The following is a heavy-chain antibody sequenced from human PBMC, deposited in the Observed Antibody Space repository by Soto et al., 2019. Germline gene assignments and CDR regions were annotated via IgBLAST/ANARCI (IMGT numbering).Heavy chain of an antibody. V-gene: IGHV3-21*01. CDR3: TRDKGGRSDSWFDT. Sequence: EVQVVESGGGLVQPGGSLRLSCSFTCCMYSMSWVRQAPGNGLEWVACISSSGSYRKYADSVKGRFTISRDNAKNSVSLKMNSLRVDETAVYFCTRDKGGRSDSWFDTWGQGTLVTVSS. CDR2: ISSSGSYR. CDR1: FTCCMYS. J-gene: IGHJ5*02. D-gene: IGHD1-26*01.